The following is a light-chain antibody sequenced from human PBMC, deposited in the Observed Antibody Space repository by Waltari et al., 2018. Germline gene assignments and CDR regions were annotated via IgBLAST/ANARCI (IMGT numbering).Light chain of an antibody. CDR2: GAS. CDR1: QSVSRA. V-gene: IGKV3-20*01. J-gene: IGKJ1*01. CDR3: QHYLRLPVT. Sequence: EIVLTQSPGTLSLSLGERATVSCRASQSVSRALAWYQQKPGQAPRLLIYGASTRATGIRDRFSGSGSGTDFSLTISRLEPDYFAVYYCQHYLRLPVTFGQGTTVEI.